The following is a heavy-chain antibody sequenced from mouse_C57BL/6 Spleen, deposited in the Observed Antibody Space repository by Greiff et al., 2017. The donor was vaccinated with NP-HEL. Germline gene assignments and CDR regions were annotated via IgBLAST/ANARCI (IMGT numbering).Heavy chain of an antibody. Sequence: QVQLQQPGAELVRPGSSVKLSCKASGYTFTSYWMHWVKQRPIQGLEWIGNIDPSDSETHYNQKFKDKATLTVDKSSSTAYMQLRSLTSEDSAVYYCARGGYDGYPYYFDYWGQGTTLTVSS. CDR2: IDPSDSET. CDR1: GYTFTSYW. CDR3: ARGGYDGYPYYFDY. D-gene: IGHD2-3*01. V-gene: IGHV1-52*01. J-gene: IGHJ2*01.